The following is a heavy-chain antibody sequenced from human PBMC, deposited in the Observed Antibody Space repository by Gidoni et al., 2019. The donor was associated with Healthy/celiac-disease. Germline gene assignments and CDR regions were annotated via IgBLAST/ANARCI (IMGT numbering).Heavy chain of an antibody. CDR1: GFTFSRYA. J-gene: IGHJ5*02. Sequence: EVQLVESGGGLVQPGGSLRLSCAASGFTFSRYAMQCVSQAPGKGLEYVSAISSNGGSTYYANSVKGRFTISRDNSKNTLYLQMGSLRAEDMAVYYCARAHKDIVLHGGWFDPWGQGTLVTVSS. CDR3: ARAHKDIVLHGGWFDP. V-gene: IGHV3-64*01. D-gene: IGHD2-8*01. CDR2: ISSNGGST.